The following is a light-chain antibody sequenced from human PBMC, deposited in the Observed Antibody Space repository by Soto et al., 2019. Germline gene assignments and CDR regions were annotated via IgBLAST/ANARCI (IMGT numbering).Light chain of an antibody. J-gene: IGKJ2*01. CDR3: QQYGSSPET. V-gene: IGKV1-39*01. CDR1: QSVRSH. Sequence: DIQMTQSPSSLSASVGDRVTITCRASQSVRSHLNWFQQKPGKAPDLLIYGASTLQFGVPSRFSGSGSGTDFILTISNLQPEDFAVYYCQQYGSSPETFGQGTKLEI. CDR2: GAS.